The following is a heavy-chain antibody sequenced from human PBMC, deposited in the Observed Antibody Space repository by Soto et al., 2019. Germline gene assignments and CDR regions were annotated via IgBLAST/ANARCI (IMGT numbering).Heavy chain of an antibody. D-gene: IGHD4-17*01. CDR2: IYYSGST. CDR1: GGSISSSSYY. V-gene: IGHV4-39*01. CDR3: ARLYGDIWYFDL. J-gene: IGHJ2*01. Sequence: QLQLQESGPGLVKLSETLSLTCTVSGGSISSSSYYWGWIRQPPGKGLEWIGSIYYSGSTYYNPSLKSRVTISVDTSKNQFSLKLSSVTAADTAVYYCARLYGDIWYFDLWGRGTLVTVSS.